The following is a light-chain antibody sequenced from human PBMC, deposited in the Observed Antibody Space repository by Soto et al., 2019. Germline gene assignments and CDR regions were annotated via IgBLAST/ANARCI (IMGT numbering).Light chain of an antibody. Sequence: QSALTQPASVSGSPGQSITISCTGTSSNVENYDLVSWYQQHPGNAPKVMLYQVNKRPSGLSNRFSGSKSGNTASLTISGLQAEDEADYYCCSYAGSSTWVFGGGTKLTVL. J-gene: IGLJ3*02. V-gene: IGLV2-23*02. CDR2: QVN. CDR3: CSYAGSSTWV. CDR1: SSNVENYDL.